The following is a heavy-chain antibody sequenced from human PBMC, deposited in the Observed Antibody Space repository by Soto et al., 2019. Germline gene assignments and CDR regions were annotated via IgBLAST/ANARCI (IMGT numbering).Heavy chain of an antibody. CDR1: GFTFDNYA. J-gene: IGHJ4*02. V-gene: IGHV3-9*01. CDR3: AKDTGPN. Sequence: PGGSLRLSCAASGFTFDNYAMHWVRQAQGKGLEWVSGISWNSNTIAYADSVKGRFTISRDNAKNSLYLQMNSLRAEDTAFYYGAKDTGPNWGQGTLVTVSS. CDR2: ISWNSNTI.